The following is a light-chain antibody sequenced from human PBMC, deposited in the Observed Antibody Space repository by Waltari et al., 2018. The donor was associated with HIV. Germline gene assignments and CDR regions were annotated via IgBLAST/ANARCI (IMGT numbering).Light chain of an antibody. Sequence: EFVLTQSPGTLSLSPEERATLSCRASQSVSSSYLAWYQQRPGQAPRLLMYGASSRAAGIPDRFTGSGSGTDFTLTISRLEPEDFAVYYCQHFDTSLPKYTFGQGTKLEIK. CDR2: GAS. CDR3: QHFDTSLPKYT. J-gene: IGKJ2*01. CDR1: QSVSSSY. V-gene: IGKV3-20*01.